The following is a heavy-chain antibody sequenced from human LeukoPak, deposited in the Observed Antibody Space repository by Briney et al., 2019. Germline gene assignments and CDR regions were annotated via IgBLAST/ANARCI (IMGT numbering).Heavy chain of an antibody. D-gene: IGHD1-14*01. CDR1: GFTFSSYA. CDR3: AKDLRKGSTLKAFDP. J-gene: IGHJ5*02. Sequence: GGSLRLSCAASGFTFSSYAMSWVRQAPGKGLEWVSAISGSGGSTYYADSVKGRFTISRDNSKNTLYLQMNSLRAEDTAVYYCAKDLRKGSTLKAFDPWGQGTLVTVSS. V-gene: IGHV3-23*01. CDR2: ISGSGGST.